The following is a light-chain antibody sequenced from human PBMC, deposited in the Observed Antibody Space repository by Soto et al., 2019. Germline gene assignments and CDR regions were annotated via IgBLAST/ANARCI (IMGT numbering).Light chain of an antibody. Sequence: QSAMTQPPSASGSPGLSVTISCTGTSSDVGGYNYVSWYQQHPGKAPKLMIYEVSKRPSGVPDRFSGSKSGNTASLTVSGLQAEDEADYYCSSYAGSNNWVFGGGTQLTVL. CDR3: SSYAGSNNWV. V-gene: IGLV2-8*01. CDR1: SSDVGGYNY. J-gene: IGLJ3*02. CDR2: EVS.